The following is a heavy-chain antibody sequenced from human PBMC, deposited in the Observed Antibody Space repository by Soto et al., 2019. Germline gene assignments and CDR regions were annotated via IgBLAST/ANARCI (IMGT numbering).Heavy chain of an antibody. V-gene: IGHV4-31*01. CDR2: IYCSGST. J-gene: IGHJ6*03. CDR1: GGSISSGGYY. Sequence: QVQLQESGPGLVKPSQTLSLTCTVSGGSISSGGYYWSWIRQHPGKGLEWIGYIYCSGSTYYNPSLQGPVTISVNQAKNQFPLGITDLTAGDKAGNSCALTQREHQTVFEAYYYYRDGGGKGTTVTVSS. CDR3: ALTQREHQTVFEAYYYYRDG. D-gene: IGHD3-9*01.